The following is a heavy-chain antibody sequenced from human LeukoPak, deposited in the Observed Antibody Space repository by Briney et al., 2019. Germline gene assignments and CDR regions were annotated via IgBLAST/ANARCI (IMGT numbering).Heavy chain of an antibody. Sequence: SETLSLTCTVSGGSISSYYWSWIRQPPGKGLEWIGYIYYSGSTNYNPSLKSRVTISVDTSKNQFSLKLSSVTAADTAVYYCAREHYDILTGYPNWFDPWGQGTLVTVSS. CDR3: AREHYDILTGYPNWFDP. CDR2: IYYSGST. J-gene: IGHJ5*02. CDR1: GGSISSYY. V-gene: IGHV4-59*01. D-gene: IGHD3-9*01.